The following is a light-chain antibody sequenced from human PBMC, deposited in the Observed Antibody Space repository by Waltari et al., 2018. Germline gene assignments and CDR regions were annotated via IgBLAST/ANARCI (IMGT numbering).Light chain of an antibody. Sequence: QLVLTQSPSASASLGASVKLTCTLSSRHSSNIIAWLQQQPEKGPRYLMKVNSDGSHSKGDEIPDRLSGSSSGAERYLTISTVQSEDEADYYCQTGGHGTWVFGGGTKLTVL. CDR1: SRHSSNI. V-gene: IGLV4-69*01. CDR3: QTGGHGTWV. J-gene: IGLJ3*02. CDR2: VNSDGSH.